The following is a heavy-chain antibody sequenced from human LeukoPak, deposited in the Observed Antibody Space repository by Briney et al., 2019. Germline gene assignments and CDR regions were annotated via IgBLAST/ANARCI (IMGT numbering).Heavy chain of an antibody. J-gene: IGHJ4*02. D-gene: IGHD6-19*01. V-gene: IGHV3-23*01. CDR1: GFTFSSYA. Sequence: AGGSLRLSCAASGFTFSSYAMSWVRQAPGKGLEWVSAISGSGGSTYYADSVKGRSTISRDNSKNTLYLQMNSLRAEDTAVYYCAKVRLAVAGTLGYLDYWGQGTLVTVSS. CDR2: ISGSGGST. CDR3: AKVRLAVAGTLGYLDY.